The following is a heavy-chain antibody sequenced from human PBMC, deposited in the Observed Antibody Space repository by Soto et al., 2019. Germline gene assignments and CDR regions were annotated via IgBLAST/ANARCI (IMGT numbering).Heavy chain of an antibody. CDR2: ITSDTKTI. CDR3: AKIIRPGGNYYYYHPFDY. D-gene: IGHD1-26*01. Sequence: GGSLRLSCAASGFPFRDFAMSWVRQAPGKGLEWFSYITSDTKTIKYADSVKGRFTISRDNAKNSVYLQMNSLRAEDTAVYYCAKIIRPGGNYYYYHPFDYWGQGTLVNVSS. V-gene: IGHV3-48*01. CDR1: GFPFRDFA. J-gene: IGHJ4*02.